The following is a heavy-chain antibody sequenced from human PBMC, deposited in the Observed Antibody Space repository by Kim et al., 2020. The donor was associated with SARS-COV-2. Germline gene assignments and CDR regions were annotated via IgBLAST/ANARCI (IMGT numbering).Heavy chain of an antibody. V-gene: IGHV3-64D*06. CDR3: VRRYDYWSGDYRLTDGVDV. D-gene: IGHD3-3*01. J-gene: IGHJ3*01. CDR1: GFTFEKFA. Sequence: GGSLRLSCSASGFTFEKFAMHWVRQAPGKGLEYVSAISTTGGSTYYANSVRDRFTISRDNSRNTLYLQMSSLKVEDTAVYYCVRRYDYWSGDYRLTDGVDVWGQGTIVTVSS. CDR2: ISTTGGST.